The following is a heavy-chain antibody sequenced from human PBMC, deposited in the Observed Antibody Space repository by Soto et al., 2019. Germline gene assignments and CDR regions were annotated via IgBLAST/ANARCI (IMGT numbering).Heavy chain of an antibody. V-gene: IGHV2-5*01. CDR3: AHRISYLYDSSSYNFDAFDI. CDR1: GISLNTSGVG. CDR2: LYWNGDK. Sequence: QITLTESGPALVKPTQTLPLTSTFSGISLNTSGVGVGWIRQPPGKALEGLAILYWNGDKRYSPSLKSKLTTTNDASKIQLVHTMTNIYAVDTATYYCAHRISYLYDSSSYNFDAFDIWGQGTMVTVSS. D-gene: IGHD3-22*01. J-gene: IGHJ3*02.